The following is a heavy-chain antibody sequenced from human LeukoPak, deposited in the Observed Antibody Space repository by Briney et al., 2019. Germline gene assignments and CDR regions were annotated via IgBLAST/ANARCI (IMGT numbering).Heavy chain of an antibody. V-gene: IGHV3-48*03. D-gene: IGHD3-10*01. Sequence: GGSLRLSCAASGFTFSSYEMNWVRQAPGKGLEWVSYISSSGSTIYYADSVKGRFTISRDSAKNSLYLQMNSLRAEDTAVYYCARVPKWFGELLFDYWGQGTLVTVSS. CDR1: GFTFSSYE. J-gene: IGHJ4*02. CDR3: ARVPKWFGELLFDY. CDR2: ISSSGSTI.